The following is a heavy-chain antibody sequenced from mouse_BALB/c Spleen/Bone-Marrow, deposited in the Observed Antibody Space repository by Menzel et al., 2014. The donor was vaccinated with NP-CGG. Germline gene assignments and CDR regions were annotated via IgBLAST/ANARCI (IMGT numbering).Heavy chain of an antibody. CDR1: GFSLTSYG. CDR2: IWAGGST. CDR3: VRGGGDGYYNWYFDV. V-gene: IGHV2-9*02. D-gene: IGHD2-3*01. J-gene: IGHJ1*01. Sequence: VQGVESGPGLVAPSQSLSITCTVSGFSLTSYGVHWVRQPPGKGLEWLGVIWAGGSTNYNSALMSRLSISKDNSKSQVFLKMNSLQTDDTAMSYCVRGGGDGYYNWYFDVWGAGTPVTVSS.